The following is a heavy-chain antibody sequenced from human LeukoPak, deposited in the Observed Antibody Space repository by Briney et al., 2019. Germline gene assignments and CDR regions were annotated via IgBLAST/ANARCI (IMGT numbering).Heavy chain of an antibody. J-gene: IGHJ4*02. CDR3: ARADGGNGAIDY. Sequence: SETLSLTCTVSGVSISSYYWSWLRQPPGKGVEWVGYIYYSGSTNYNPSLKSRVTISVDRSKNHFSLKLSSVTAPDPAVYYCARADGGNGAIDYWGQGTLVTVSS. CDR2: IYYSGST. CDR1: GVSISSYY. D-gene: IGHD4-23*01. V-gene: IGHV4-59*12.